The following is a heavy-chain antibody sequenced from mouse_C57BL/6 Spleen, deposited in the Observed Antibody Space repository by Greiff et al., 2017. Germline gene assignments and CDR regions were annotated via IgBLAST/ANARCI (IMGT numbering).Heavy chain of an antibody. J-gene: IGHJ2*01. Sequence: QVQLKESGAELVRPGTSVKVSCKASGYAFTNYLIEWVKQRPGQGLEWIGVINPGSGGTNYNEKFKGKATLTADKSSSTAYMQLSSLTSEDSAVYFCARWGTTVVATEYFDYWGQGTTLTVSS. V-gene: IGHV1-54*01. CDR1: GYAFTNYL. CDR2: INPGSGGT. D-gene: IGHD1-1*01. CDR3: ARWGTTVVATEYFDY.